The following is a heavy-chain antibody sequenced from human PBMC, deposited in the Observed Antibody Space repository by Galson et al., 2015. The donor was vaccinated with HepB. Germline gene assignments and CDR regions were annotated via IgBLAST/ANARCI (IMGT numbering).Heavy chain of an antibody. V-gene: IGHV3-15*01. CDR3: TTDGIVVPAADFDY. CDR1: GFTFSNAR. D-gene: IGHD2-2*01. CDR2: IKSKTDGGTT. Sequence: SLRLSCAASGFTFSNARMSWVRQAPGKGLEWVGRIKSKTDGGTTDYAAPVKGRFTISRDDSKNTLYLQMNSLKTEDTAVYYCTTDGIVVPAADFDYWGQGTLVTVSS. J-gene: IGHJ4*02.